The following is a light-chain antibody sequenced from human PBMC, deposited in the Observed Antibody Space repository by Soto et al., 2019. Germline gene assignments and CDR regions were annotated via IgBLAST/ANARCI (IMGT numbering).Light chain of an antibody. CDR1: SSDVGGYNY. Sequence: QSALTQPRSVSGSPGQSVTISCTGTSSDVGGYNYVSWYQQHPGKAPKLMIYDVSKRPSGVPDRFSGSKSGNTASLTISGXXAXXXXXXXXCSYXGSYSYVFGTGTK. CDR3: CSYXGSYSYV. J-gene: IGLJ1*01. CDR2: DVS. V-gene: IGLV2-11*01.